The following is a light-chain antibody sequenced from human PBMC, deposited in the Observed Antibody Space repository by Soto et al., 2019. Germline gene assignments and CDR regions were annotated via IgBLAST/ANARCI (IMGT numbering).Light chain of an antibody. J-gene: IGLJ1*01. Sequence: QSVLTQPPSASGTPGQRVTISCSGSSSNIGSNYVYWYHQLPGTAPKLVIYRNNQRPSGVPDRISGSKSGTSASLAISGLRSEDEADYYCSAYAGSNNFVFGSGTKLTVL. CDR2: RNN. V-gene: IGLV1-47*01. CDR1: SSNIGSNY. CDR3: SAYAGSNNFV.